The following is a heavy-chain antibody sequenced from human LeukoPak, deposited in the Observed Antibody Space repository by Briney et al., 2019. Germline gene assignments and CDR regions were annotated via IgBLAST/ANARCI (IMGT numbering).Heavy chain of an antibody. CDR1: GFTFSSYG. CDR3: GKCRWSRVYGSGSNPFDY. J-gene: IGHJ4*02. CDR2: IWYDGSNK. D-gene: IGHD3-10*01. Sequence: GRSLRLSCAASGFTFSSYGMHWVRQAPGKGLEWVAVIWYDGSNKYYADSVKGRFTISRDNSKNTLYLQMNSLRAEDTAVYYCGKCRWSRVYGSGSNPFDYWGQGTLVTVSS. V-gene: IGHV3-33*06.